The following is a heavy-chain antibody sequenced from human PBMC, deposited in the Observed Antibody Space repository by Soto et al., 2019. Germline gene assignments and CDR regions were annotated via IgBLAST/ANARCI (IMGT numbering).Heavy chain of an antibody. V-gene: IGHV5-51*01. CDR1: GYSFTSYW. CDR3: ARQRGYDFWSGYLDV. J-gene: IGHJ6*02. Sequence: GESLKISCKGSGYSFTSYWIGWVRQMPGKGLEWMGIIYPGDSDTRYSPSFQGQVTISADKSISTAYLQWSSLKASDTAMYYCARQRGYDFWSGYLDVWGQGTTVTAP. CDR2: IYPGDSDT. D-gene: IGHD3-3*01.